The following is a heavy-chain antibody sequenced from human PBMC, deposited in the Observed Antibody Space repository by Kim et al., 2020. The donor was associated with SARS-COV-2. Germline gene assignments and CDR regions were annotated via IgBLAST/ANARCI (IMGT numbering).Heavy chain of an antibody. J-gene: IGHJ4*02. Sequence: GGSLRLSCAASGFTFSSYSMNWVRQAPGKGLEWVSSVSSSSSYIYYADSVKVRFTISRDNAKNSLYLQMNSLRAEDTAVYYCTTVVTPRAHWGQGTLVTVSS. V-gene: IGHV3-21*01. D-gene: IGHD4-17*01. CDR2: VSSSSSYI. CDR1: GFTFSSYS. CDR3: TTVVTPRAH.